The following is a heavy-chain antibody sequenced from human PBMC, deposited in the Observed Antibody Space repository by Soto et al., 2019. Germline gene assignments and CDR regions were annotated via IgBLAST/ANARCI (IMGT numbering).Heavy chain of an antibody. J-gene: IGHJ3*02. Sequence: QVQLQESGPGLVKPSQTLSLTCTVSGGSISSGGYYWSWIHQHPGKGLEWIGYIYYSGSTYYNPSLKSRVTISVDTSKNQFSLKLSSVTAADTAVYYCARGAYCSSTSCYLGNAFDIWGQGTMVTVSS. V-gene: IGHV4-31*03. CDR2: IYYSGST. CDR1: GGSISSGGYY. CDR3: ARGAYCSSTSCYLGNAFDI. D-gene: IGHD2-2*01.